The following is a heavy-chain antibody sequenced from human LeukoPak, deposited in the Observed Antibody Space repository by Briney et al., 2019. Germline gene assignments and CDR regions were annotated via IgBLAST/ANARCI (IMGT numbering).Heavy chain of an antibody. CDR3: AKQGFGC. Sequence: QAGGSLRLSCTASGFTLSSYAMSWARQAPGEGLEWVSTISGSADNTDYAEAVKGRFTISRDNSKNTMYLQMNSLRAEDTAVYYCAKQGFGCWGQGTLVTVSS. V-gene: IGHV3-23*01. CDR2: ISGSADNT. CDR1: GFTLSSYA. J-gene: IGHJ4*02.